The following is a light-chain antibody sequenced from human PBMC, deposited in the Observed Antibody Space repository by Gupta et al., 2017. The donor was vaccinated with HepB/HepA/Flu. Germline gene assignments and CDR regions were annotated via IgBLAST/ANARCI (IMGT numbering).Light chain of an antibody. CDR2: DAS. V-gene: IGKV1-33*01. J-gene: IGKJ4*01. CDR1: QDIGNH. CDR3: EKYDDFYSLT. Sequence: DVQMTQSPSSLSASVGDRVTITCQASQDIGNHLKWYQQKPGKAPKLLIYDASNLEAGVPSRFSGSGSGTEFTFTISSLQPEDLATYYCEKYDDFYSLTFGGGTKVEIK.